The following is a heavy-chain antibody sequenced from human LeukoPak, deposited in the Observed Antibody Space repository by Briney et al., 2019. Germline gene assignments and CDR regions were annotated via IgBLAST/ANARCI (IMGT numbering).Heavy chain of an antibody. CDR1: GYTFTSYA. V-gene: IGHV1-3*03. Sequence: ASVKVSCKASGYTFTSYAMHWVRQAPGQRLEWMGWINVGNGNTKYSQEFQDRVTITRDMSTSTAYMELSSLRSEDTAVYYCAAESWGYDSSGYPHWGQGTLVTVSS. CDR2: INVGNGNT. CDR3: AAESWGYDSSGYPH. J-gene: IGHJ4*02. D-gene: IGHD3-22*01.